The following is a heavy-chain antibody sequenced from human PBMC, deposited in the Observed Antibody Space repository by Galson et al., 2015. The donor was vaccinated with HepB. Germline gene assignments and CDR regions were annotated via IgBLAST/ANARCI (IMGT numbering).Heavy chain of an antibody. Sequence: SLRLSCAASGFTFSSYAMHWVRQAPGKGLEWVAVISYDGSNKYYADSVKGRFTISRDNSKNTLYLQMNSLRAEDTAVYYCARDAYCGGDCYSWGYFDYWGQGTLVTVSS. J-gene: IGHJ4*02. V-gene: IGHV3-30-3*01. CDR1: GFTFSSYA. CDR2: ISYDGSNK. CDR3: ARDAYCGGDCYSWGYFDY. D-gene: IGHD2-21*02.